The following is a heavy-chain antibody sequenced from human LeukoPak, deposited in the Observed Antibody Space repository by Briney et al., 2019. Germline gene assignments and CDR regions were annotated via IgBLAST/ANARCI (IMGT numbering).Heavy chain of an antibody. V-gene: IGHV3-53*01. J-gene: IGHJ4*02. Sequence: PGGSLRLSCAASGFTVSSNYMSWVRQAPGKGLEWVSIIYSGGSTYYADSVKGRFTIYRDNAENTLYLQMNSLRAEDTAVYYCSRALGSSSDSWGQGTLVTVSS. D-gene: IGHD1-26*01. CDR1: GFTVSSNY. CDR3: SRALGSSSDS. CDR2: IYSGGST.